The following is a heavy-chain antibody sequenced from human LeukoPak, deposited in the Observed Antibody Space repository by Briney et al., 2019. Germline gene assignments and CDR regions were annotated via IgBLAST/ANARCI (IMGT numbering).Heavy chain of an antibody. D-gene: IGHD1-1*01. Sequence: GGSLRLSCAASGYTLDDYGMSGVRHARGKGVEWGSGINWNGGSTGYAVSLKGQYTISRDNAKNSLYLQMNSLRAEDTALYYCASETPSAGAFDIWGQGTMVTVSS. CDR2: INWNGGST. J-gene: IGHJ3*02. CDR1: GYTLDDYG. CDR3: ASETPSAGAFDI. V-gene: IGHV3-20*04.